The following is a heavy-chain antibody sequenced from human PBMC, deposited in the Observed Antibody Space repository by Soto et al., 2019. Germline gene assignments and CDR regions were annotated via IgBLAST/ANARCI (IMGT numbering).Heavy chain of an antibody. Sequence: SVKVSCKASGGTCISYAISWVRQAPGQGLEWMGGIIPIFGTANYAQKFQGRVTITADESTSTAYMELSSLRSEDTAVYYCASSDTAMVTLFDYWGQGTLVTSPQ. CDR2: IIPIFGTA. D-gene: IGHD5-18*01. J-gene: IGHJ4*02. CDR3: ASSDTAMVTLFDY. CDR1: GGTCISYA. V-gene: IGHV1-69*13.